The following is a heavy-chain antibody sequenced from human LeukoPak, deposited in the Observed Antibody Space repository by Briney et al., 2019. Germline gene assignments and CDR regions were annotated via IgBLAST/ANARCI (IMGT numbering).Heavy chain of an antibody. J-gene: IGHJ4*02. Sequence: GGSLRLSCAASGFSFSDYAMNWVRQAPGKGLEWVSGITAGGGSTYYADSVKGRLTISRDNSKNTLYLQLNSLRAEDTAVYYCAKAHQWLPYFDYWGQGTLVTVSS. V-gene: IGHV3-23*01. D-gene: IGHD6-19*01. CDR3: AKAHQWLPYFDY. CDR1: GFSFSDYA. CDR2: ITAGGGST.